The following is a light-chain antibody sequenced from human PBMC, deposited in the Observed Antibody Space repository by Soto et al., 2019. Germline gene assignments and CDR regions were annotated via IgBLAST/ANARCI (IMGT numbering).Light chain of an antibody. V-gene: IGKV3-20*01. CDR3: QQGLT. J-gene: IGKJ4*01. CDR2: GAS. Sequence: EIVLTQSPGTLSLSPGERVTLSCRASQSVSSSYLAWFQQKPGQAPRLLIYGASSSATGIPDRFSGSGSGTDFTLTISRLEPEDFGVYYCQQGLTFGGGTKVEIK. CDR1: QSVSSSY.